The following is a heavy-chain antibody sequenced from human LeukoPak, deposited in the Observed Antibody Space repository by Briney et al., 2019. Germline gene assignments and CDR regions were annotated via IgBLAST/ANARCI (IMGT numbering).Heavy chain of an antibody. CDR1: GFTFDDYG. Sequence: GGSLRLSCEASGFTFDDYGVSWVRQPPGKGLEWLSGISRNGGSTDYADSVKGRFTISRDNAKNSHFLQMNSLRVEDTAFYYCARGFRNGPFDCWGQGTLVTVSS. J-gene: IGHJ4*02. CDR3: ARGFRNGPFDC. CDR2: ISRNGGST. V-gene: IGHV3-20*04. D-gene: IGHD2-8*01.